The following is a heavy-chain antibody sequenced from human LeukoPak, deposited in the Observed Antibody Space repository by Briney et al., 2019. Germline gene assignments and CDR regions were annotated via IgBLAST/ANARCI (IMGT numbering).Heavy chain of an antibody. CDR2: IYYSGST. J-gene: IGHJ4*02. CDR3: ARDSYSRAFDY. D-gene: IGHD4-11*01. Sequence: ASETLSLTCTVSGGSISSYYWSWIRQPPGKGLEWIGYIYYSGSTNYNPSLKSRVTISVDTSENQFSLKLSSVTAADTAVYYCARDSYSRAFDYWGQGTLVTVSS. V-gene: IGHV4-59*01. CDR1: GGSISSYY.